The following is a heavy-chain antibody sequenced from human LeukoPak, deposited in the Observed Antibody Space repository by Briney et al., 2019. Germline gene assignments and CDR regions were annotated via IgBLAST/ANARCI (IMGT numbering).Heavy chain of an antibody. J-gene: IGHJ6*02. CDR3: ARVDCSSTSCYDYYYYGMDV. CDR1: GGSFSGYY. Sequence: SETLSLTCAVYGGSFSGYYWSWIRQPPGKGLEWIGEINHSGSTNYNPSLKSRVTISVDKSKNQFSLKLSSVTAADTAVYYCARVDCSSTSCYDYYYYGMDVWGQGTTVTVSS. D-gene: IGHD2-2*01. V-gene: IGHV4-34*01. CDR2: INHSGST.